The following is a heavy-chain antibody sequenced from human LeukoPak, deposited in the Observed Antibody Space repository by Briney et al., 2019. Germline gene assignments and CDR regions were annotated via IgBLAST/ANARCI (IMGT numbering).Heavy chain of an antibody. CDR1: GDSFSSHY. V-gene: IGHV4-59*11. Sequence: SETLSLTCAVSGDSFSSHYWTWIRQSPGTGLEWIGYISHIGRTNYNPSLKSRVTISIDTSKNQYSLKLRSVTAADTAVYYCARDLVTVTKGFDIWGQGTMVSVSS. J-gene: IGHJ3*02. CDR3: ARDLVTVTKGFDI. CDR2: ISHIGRT. D-gene: IGHD4-17*01.